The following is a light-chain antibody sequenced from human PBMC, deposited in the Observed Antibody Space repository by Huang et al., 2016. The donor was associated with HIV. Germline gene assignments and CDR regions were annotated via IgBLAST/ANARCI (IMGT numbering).Light chain of an antibody. V-gene: IGKV4-1*01. CDR2: WAS. CDR1: QTVLYNSNNKNY. J-gene: IGKJ3*01. Sequence: DIVMTQSPDSLAVSLGERATINCKSSQTVLYNSNNKNYLAWYQQKPGQPPKLLIYWASTRESGVPDRFSGSGSGTEFTLTISSLQAEDVAVYYCQQYYRSPRTFGPGTKVDIK. CDR3: QQYYRSPRT.